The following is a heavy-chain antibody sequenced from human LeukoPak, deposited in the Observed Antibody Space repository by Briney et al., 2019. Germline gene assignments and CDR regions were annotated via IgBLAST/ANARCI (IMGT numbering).Heavy chain of an antibody. Sequence: GGSLRLSCTASGFTFGDYALRWFRQAPGKGLEWLSFIRSKDHGGTTEYAASVKGRFTISWDDSRNTLYLEMNSLKTEDTAVYFCTTAVARGVTAARNWGQGALVTVSS. CDR2: IRSKDHGGTT. D-gene: IGHD2-21*02. CDR1: GFTFGDYA. CDR3: TTAVARGVTAARN. J-gene: IGHJ4*02. V-gene: IGHV3-49*03.